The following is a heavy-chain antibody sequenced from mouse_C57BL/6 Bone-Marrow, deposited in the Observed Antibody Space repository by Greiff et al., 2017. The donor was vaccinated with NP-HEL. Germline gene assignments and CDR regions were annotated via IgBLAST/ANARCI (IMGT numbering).Heavy chain of an antibody. CDR2: IYPGDGDT. J-gene: IGHJ3*01. CDR3: ARERDYYGSSYGWFAY. D-gene: IGHD1-1*01. V-gene: IGHV1-82*01. Sequence: VQLQQSGPELVKPGASVKISCKASGSAFSSSWMNWVKQRPGKGLEWIGRIYPGDGDTNYNGKFKGKATLTADKSSSTAYMQLSSLTSEDSAVYFCARERDYYGSSYGWFAYWGQGTLVTVSA. CDR1: GSAFSSSW.